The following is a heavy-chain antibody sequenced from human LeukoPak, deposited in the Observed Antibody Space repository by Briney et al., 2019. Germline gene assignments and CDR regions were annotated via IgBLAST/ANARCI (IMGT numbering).Heavy chain of an antibody. D-gene: IGHD2-2*01. Sequence: ASVKVSCKASGYTFTSYGISWVRQAPGQGLEWMGWISAYNGNTNYAQKLQGRVTMTTDTSTSTAYMELRSLRSDDTAVHYCARADYFLVLVPAATGDLFDYWGQGTLL. V-gene: IGHV1-18*01. CDR2: ISAYNGNT. CDR3: ARADYFLVLVPAATGDLFDY. CDR1: GYTFTSYG. J-gene: IGHJ4*02.